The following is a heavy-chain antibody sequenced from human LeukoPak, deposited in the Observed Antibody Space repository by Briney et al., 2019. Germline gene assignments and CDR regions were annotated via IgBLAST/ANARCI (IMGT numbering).Heavy chain of an antibody. J-gene: IGHJ4*02. V-gene: IGHV3-30*18. CDR3: AKSGRFGELFIDFDY. D-gene: IGHD3-10*01. CDR2: ISYDGSNK. Sequence: GGSLRLSCAASGFTFSSYAMHWVRQAPGKGLEWVAVISYDGSNKYYTDSVKGRVTISRDNSKNTLYLQMNSLRAEDTAVYYCAKSGRFGELFIDFDYWGQGALVTVSS. CDR1: GFTFSSYA.